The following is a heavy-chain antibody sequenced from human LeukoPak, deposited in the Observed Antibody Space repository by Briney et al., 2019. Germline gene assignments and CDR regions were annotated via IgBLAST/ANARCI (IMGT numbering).Heavy chain of an antibody. D-gene: IGHD3-16*02. V-gene: IGHV3-48*03. Sequence: QSGGSLRLSCAASGFTFSSYEMNWVRQAPGKGLEWVAYITTSGTNEYYADSVKGRFTISRDNAKNSLYLQMNSLRAEDTAVYYCAREEFMITFGGVIATYLDYWGQGTLVTVSS. J-gene: IGHJ4*02. CDR1: GFTFSSYE. CDR2: ITTSGTNE. CDR3: AREEFMITFGGVIATYLDY.